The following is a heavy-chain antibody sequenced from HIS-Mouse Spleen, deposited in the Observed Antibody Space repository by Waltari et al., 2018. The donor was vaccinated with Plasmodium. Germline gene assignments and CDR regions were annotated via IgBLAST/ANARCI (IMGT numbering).Heavy chain of an antibody. D-gene: IGHD3-10*01. V-gene: IGHV4-30-2*01. CDR2: IYHSGST. CDR1: GGSISSGGYS. J-gene: IGHJ4*02. Sequence: QLQLQESGPGRVKPSQTLPLTCAVSGGSISSGGYSWSWIRQPPGKGLEWIGYIYHSGSTYYNPSLKSRVTISVDRSKNQFSLKLSSVTAADTAVYYCARGYGSGSYYNWGQGTLVTVSS. CDR3: ARGYGSGSYYN.